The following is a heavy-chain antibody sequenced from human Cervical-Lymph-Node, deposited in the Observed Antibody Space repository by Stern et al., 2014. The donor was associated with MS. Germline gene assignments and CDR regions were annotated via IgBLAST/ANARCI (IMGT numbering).Heavy chain of an antibody. CDR2: FDPEDGEA. V-gene: IGHV1-24*01. D-gene: IGHD4-11*01. Sequence: VQLVESEAEVKKPGASVKVSCKVSGSTLSEFSMHWVRQAPGKGLEWMGNFDPEDGEAIYAQRFQGRVTMTADTSTDTVYMELSSLRSEDTAVYYCATDYNYWGQGTLVTVSS. CDR3: ATDYNY. CDR1: GSTLSEFS. J-gene: IGHJ4*02.